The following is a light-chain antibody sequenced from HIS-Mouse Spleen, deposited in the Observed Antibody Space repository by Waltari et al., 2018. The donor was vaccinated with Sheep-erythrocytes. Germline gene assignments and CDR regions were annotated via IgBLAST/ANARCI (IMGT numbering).Light chain of an antibody. V-gene: IGLV4-69*01. CDR2: LNSDGSN. Sequence: QLVLTQSPSASASLGASVKPTCTLSSGHSSYAIAWHQQQPEKGPRYLMTLNSDGSNSKGDGIPDRFSGSSSGAERYLTISSLQSEDEADYYCQTWGTGIQVFGGGTKLTVL. CDR3: QTWGTGIQV. J-gene: IGLJ2*01. CDR1: SGHSSYA.